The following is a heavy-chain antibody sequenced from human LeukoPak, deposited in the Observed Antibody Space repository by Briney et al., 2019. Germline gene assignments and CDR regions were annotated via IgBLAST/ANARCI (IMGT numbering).Heavy chain of an antibody. CDR2: IYYSGST. D-gene: IGHD6-6*01. CDR1: GGSISSSSYY. CDR3: ARDLHNFSSSSSLYYYMDV. V-gene: IGHV4-39*07. J-gene: IGHJ6*03. Sequence: PSETLSLTCTVSGGSISSSSYYWGWIRQPPGKGLEWIGSIYYSGSTYYNPSLKSRVTISVDRSKNQFSLKLSSVTAADTAVYYCARDLHNFSSSSSLYYYMDVWGKGTTVTVSS.